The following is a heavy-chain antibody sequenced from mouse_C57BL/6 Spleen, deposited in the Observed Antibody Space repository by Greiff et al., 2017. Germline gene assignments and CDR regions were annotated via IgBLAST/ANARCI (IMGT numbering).Heavy chain of an antibody. Sequence: VQLQQSGAVLVKPGASVKISCKASGYAFSSYWMNWVKQRPGKGLEWIGPIYPGDGDTNYNGKFKGKATLTADQSSCTAYKQLSSLVSEDSAVYYWARKAYFGGYWCFDVWGTGTTVTVSS. CDR3: ARKAYFGGYWCFDV. J-gene: IGHJ1*03. CDR2: IYPGDGDT. CDR1: GYAFSSYW. D-gene: IGHD1-1*01. V-gene: IGHV1-80*01.